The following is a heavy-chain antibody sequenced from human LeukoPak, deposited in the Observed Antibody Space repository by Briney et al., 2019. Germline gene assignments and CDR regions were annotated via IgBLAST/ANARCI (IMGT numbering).Heavy chain of an antibody. CDR1: GFTFSSYT. V-gene: IGHV3-30*04. Sequence: PGGSLRLSCAASGFTFSSYTMHWVRQAPGKGLEWVAVISYDGSNKYYADSVKGRFTISRDNSKNTLYLEMNSLRPEDTAVYYCARGPVGHCSSTICYFSIALDYWGQGTLVTVSS. CDR3: ARGPVGHCSSTICYFSIALDY. D-gene: IGHD2-2*01. CDR2: ISYDGSNK. J-gene: IGHJ4*02.